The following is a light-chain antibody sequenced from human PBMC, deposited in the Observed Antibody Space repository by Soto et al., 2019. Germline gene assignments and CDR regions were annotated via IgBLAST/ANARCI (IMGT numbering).Light chain of an antibody. CDR3: GARHQGLSGRYI. CDR2: EGS. J-gene: IGLJ1*01. CDR1: SSDVGSYKH. V-gene: IGLV2-14*02. Sequence: QSVLTQPASVYASPGPSITIPCTGTSSDVGSYKHVSWYQQHPGIAPNLMIYEGSKRPSRLSNLFSGSHPANATALAISGLRYEDEADYYFGARHQGLSGRYICGTGTKVTVL.